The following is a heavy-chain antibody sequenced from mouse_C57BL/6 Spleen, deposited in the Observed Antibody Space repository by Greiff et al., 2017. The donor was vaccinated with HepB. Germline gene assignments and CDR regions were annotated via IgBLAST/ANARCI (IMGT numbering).Heavy chain of an antibody. CDR3: ARGGNYEDYAMDY. CDR2: IYPGSGNT. Sequence: VQLVESGAELVRPGASVKLSCKASGYTFTDYYINWVKQRPGQGLEWIARIYPGSGNTYYNEKFKGKATLTAEKSSSTAYMQLSSLTSEDSAVYFCARGGNYEDYAMDYWGQGTSVTVSS. CDR1: GYTFTDYY. D-gene: IGHD2-1*01. V-gene: IGHV1-76*01. J-gene: IGHJ4*01.